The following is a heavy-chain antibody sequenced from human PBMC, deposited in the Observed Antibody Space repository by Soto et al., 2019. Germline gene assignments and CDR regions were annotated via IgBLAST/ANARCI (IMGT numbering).Heavy chain of an antibody. CDR2: IHSDGSST. J-gene: IGHJ3*02. V-gene: IGHV3-74*01. CDR3: ARGDRGAFDI. CDR1: GFTFSYYW. Sequence: EVQLVESGGGLVQPGESLRLSCAASGFTFSYYWMHWVRQAPGKGLVWVSRIHSDGSSTTYADSVKGRFTISRDNARNTVYLQMNSLRVEDTDVYYCARGDRGAFDIWGQGAVVTVSS. D-gene: IGHD1-26*01.